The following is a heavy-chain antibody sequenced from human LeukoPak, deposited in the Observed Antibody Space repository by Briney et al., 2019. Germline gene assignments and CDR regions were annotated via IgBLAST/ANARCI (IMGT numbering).Heavy chain of an antibody. V-gene: IGHV3-21*01. J-gene: IGHJ6*03. D-gene: IGHD3-10*01. CDR3: ARDRVITMVRGVMYMDV. Sequence: GGSLRLSCAASGFTFSSYEMNWVRQAPGKGLEWVSSISSSSSYIYYADSVKGRFTISRDNAKNSLYLQMNSLRAEDTAVYYCARDRVITMVRGVMYMDVWGKGTTVTVSS. CDR1: GFTFSSYE. CDR2: ISSSSSYI.